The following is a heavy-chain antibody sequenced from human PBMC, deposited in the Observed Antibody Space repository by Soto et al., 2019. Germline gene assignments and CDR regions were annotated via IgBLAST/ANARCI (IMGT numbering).Heavy chain of an antibody. J-gene: IGHJ5*01. Sequence: PGESRKISCKGSGYSFTSYWIGWVRQMPGKGLECMGIIYPGDSDTRYSPSFQGQVTISADKSISTAYLQWSSLKASDSAMYYCARPLDSSGWYDFSGPGTLVTVSS. V-gene: IGHV5-51*01. CDR3: ARPLDSSGWYDF. CDR1: GYSFTSYW. CDR2: IYPGDSDT. D-gene: IGHD6-19*01.